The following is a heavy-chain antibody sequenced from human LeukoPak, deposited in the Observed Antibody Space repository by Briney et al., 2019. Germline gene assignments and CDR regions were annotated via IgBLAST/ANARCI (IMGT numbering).Heavy chain of an antibody. V-gene: IGHV3-23*01. Sequence: PGGSVRLSCEASGFTFSSYAMNWVRQAPGKGLEWVAGINGGSGSTYYADGVKGRFTISRDKSRNTLYLQMNSLRAQDTAVYYCAKGGPQCFDYWGQGTLVTVSS. CDR3: AKGGPQCFDY. CDR1: GFTFSSYA. J-gene: IGHJ4*02. CDR2: INGGSGST.